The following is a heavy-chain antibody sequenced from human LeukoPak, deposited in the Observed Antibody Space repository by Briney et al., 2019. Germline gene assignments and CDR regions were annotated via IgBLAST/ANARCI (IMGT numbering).Heavy chain of an antibody. CDR3: AKAPDDYVWGSYRYTEAY. V-gene: IGHV3-23*01. Sequence: PGGSLRLPCAASGFTFSSYAMSWVRQAPGKGLEWVSAISGSGGSTYYADSVKGRFTISRDNSKNTLYLQMNSLRAEDTAVYYCAKAPDDYVWGSYRYTEAYWGQGTLVTVSS. CDR1: GFTFSSYA. D-gene: IGHD3-16*02. J-gene: IGHJ4*02. CDR2: ISGSGGST.